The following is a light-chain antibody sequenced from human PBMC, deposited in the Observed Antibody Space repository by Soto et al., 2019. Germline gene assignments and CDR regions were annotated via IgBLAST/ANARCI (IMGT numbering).Light chain of an antibody. CDR3: PQLHGDTIT. CDR1: QGSSNH. V-gene: IGKV1-9*01. J-gene: IGKJ5*01. CDR2: AAS. Sequence: IQLTQCPSSLSASVGDRVTITCRASQGSSNHLAWYQQKPGKAPKLLIDAASPLQGGVPSMFSGRGSGTDFTLTSSSLQPAAFATYLCPQLHGDTITFGQGTRLEIK.